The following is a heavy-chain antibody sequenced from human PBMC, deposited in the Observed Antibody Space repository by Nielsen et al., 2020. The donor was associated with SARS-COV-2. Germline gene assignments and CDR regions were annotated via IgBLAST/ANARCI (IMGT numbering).Heavy chain of an antibody. D-gene: IGHD6-13*01. CDR3: ARAAPYSSSWST. J-gene: IGHJ4*02. V-gene: IGHV4-34*01. Sequence: RQAPGKGLEWIGEINHSGSTNYNPSLKSRVTISVDTSKNQFSLKLSSVTAADTAVYYCARAAPYSSSWSTWGQGTLVTVSS. CDR2: INHSGST.